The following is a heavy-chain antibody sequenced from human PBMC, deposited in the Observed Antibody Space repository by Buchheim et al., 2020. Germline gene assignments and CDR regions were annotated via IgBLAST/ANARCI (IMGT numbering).Heavy chain of an antibody. D-gene: IGHD6-19*01. CDR3: ASQSYSSGWYYQAYYGMDV. CDR2: IKQDGSEK. J-gene: IGHJ6*02. V-gene: IGHV3-7*01. Sequence: EVQLVESGGGLVQPGGSLRLSCAASGFTFSSYWMSWVRQAPGKGLEWVANIKQDGSEKYYVDSVKGRFTISRDNAKNSLYLQMNSLRAEDTAVYYCASQSYSSGWYYQAYYGMDVWGQGTT. CDR1: GFTFSSYW.